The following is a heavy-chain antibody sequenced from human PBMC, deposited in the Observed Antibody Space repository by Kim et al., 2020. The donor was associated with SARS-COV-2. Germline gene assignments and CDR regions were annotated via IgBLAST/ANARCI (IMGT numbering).Heavy chain of an antibody. CDR1: GITFSSSW. J-gene: IGHJ4*02. CDR2: IKRDGSEK. D-gene: IGHD3-3*01. V-gene: IGHV3-7*01. Sequence: GGSLRLSCAASGITFSSSWMAWVRQAPGKGLEWVANIKRDGSEKYYVDSVKGRFTISRDNAKNSLYLQMNSPRADDTAVYYCARGWSGFEYWGQGTLVTV. CDR3: ARGWSGFEY.